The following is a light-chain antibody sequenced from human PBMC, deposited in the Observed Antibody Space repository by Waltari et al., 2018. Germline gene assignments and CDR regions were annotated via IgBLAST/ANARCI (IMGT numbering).Light chain of an antibody. CDR3: LQYNSSPYS. V-gene: IGKV1-5*03. CDR2: KAS. J-gene: IGKJ2*03. Sequence: DIQMTQSPASLSASVGDTVTITCRASQNIRSWLAWYQQKPGKAPRLLIYKASSFQSGAPSRFSDSGSGTDFALTISVLQPEDFATYYCLQYNSSPYSFGQGTKVEI. CDR1: QNIRSW.